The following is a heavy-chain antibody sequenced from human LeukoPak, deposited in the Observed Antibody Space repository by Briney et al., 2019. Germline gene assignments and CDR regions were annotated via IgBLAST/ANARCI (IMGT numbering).Heavy chain of an antibody. V-gene: IGHV1-18*01. Sequence: ASVRVSCKASGYTFTSYGISWVRQAPGQGLEWMGWITAYNGNTNYAQKLQGRLTMTTDTSTSTAYMELRSLTSDDTAVYYCARDGYSSSWYGGYFDYWGQGTLVTVSS. CDR3: ARDGYSSSWYGGYFDY. CDR2: ITAYNGNT. J-gene: IGHJ4*02. D-gene: IGHD6-13*01. CDR1: GYTFTSYG.